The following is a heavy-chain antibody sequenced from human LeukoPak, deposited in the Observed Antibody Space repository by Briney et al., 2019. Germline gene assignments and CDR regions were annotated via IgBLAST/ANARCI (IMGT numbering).Heavy chain of an antibody. CDR1: GYTFTDYY. D-gene: IGHD6-13*01. CDR2: INPNSGGT. V-gene: IGHV1-2*02. J-gene: IGHJ6*03. CDR3: ARDPGSSYSSSWYDYYYMDV. Sequence: GASVKVSCKASGYTFTDYYMQWVRQAPGQGLEWMGWINPNSGGTNYAQKFQGRVTMTRDASISTAYMELSRLRSDDTAVYYCARDPGSSYSSSWYDYYYMDVWGKGTTVTISS.